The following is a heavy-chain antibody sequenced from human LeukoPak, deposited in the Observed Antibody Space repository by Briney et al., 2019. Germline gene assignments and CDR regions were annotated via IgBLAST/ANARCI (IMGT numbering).Heavy chain of an antibody. CDR1: GYTFTTFG. V-gene: IGHV1-18*01. D-gene: IGHD3-16*02. Sequence: GASVKVSCKASGYTFTTFGISWVRQAPGQGLEWMGWISGNNDDTNYAQNLQGRVTMTTDTSTGTAYMEVRSLGSDDTAVYYCARGGNDYVWGSYRFIDYWGQGTLVTVSS. CDR3: ARGGNDYVWGSYRFIDY. CDR2: ISGNNDDT. J-gene: IGHJ4*02.